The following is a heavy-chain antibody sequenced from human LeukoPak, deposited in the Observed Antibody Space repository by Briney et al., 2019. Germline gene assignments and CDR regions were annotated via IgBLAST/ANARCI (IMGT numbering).Heavy chain of an antibody. J-gene: IGHJ4*02. CDR2: ISAYNGNT. CDR1: GYTFTSYG. CDR3: ARDRDYYGSGSYYSKIDY. D-gene: IGHD3-10*01. V-gene: IGHV1-18*04. Sequence: GASVKVSCKASGYTFTSYGISWVRQAPGQGLEWMGWISAYNGNTNYAQKLQGRVTMTTDTSTSTAYMELRSLRSDDTGVYYCARDRDYYGSGSYYSKIDYWGQGTLVTVSS.